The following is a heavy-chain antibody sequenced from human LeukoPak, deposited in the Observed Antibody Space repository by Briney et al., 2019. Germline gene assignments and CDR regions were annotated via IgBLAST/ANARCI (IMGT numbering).Heavy chain of an antibody. CDR1: RFTVSSNY. CDR3: ARTLYYYYYMDV. J-gene: IGHJ6*03. CDR2: IYSGGST. V-gene: IGHV3-53*01. Sequence: GGSLRLSCAASRFTVSSNYMSWVRQAPGKGLEWVSVIYSGGSTYYADSVKGRFTISRDNSKNTLYLQMNSLRAEDTAVYYCARTLYYYYYMDVWGKGTTVTVSS.